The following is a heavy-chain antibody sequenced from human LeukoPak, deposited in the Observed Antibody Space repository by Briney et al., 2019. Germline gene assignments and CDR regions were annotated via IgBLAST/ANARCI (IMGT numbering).Heavy chain of an antibody. J-gene: IGHJ4*02. CDR2: INHSGST. CDR1: GGSFSGYY. Sequence: SETLSLTCAVYGGSFSGYYWSWIRQLPGKGLEWIGEINHSGSTNYNPSLKSRVTISVDTSKNQFSLKLSSVTAADTAVYYCASGHRTSGYFDYWGQGTLVTVSS. D-gene: IGHD3-10*01. CDR3: ASGHRTSGYFDY. V-gene: IGHV4-34*01.